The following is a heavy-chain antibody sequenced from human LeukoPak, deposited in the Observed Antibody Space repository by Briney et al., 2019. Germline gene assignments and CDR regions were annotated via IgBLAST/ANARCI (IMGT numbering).Heavy chain of an antibody. J-gene: IGHJ4*02. D-gene: IGHD3-10*01. CDR1: GYAMSSSNW. Sequence: SETLSLTCAVSGYAMSSSNWWGWIRQPPGKELEWIGYIYYNGNTDYNPSLKSRVTMSIHTSKNQFSLKLTSVSAWDTAVYYCTGGGSYYWAPDYWGQGTLVTVSS. CDR3: TGGGSYYWAPDY. V-gene: IGHV4-28*06. CDR2: IYYNGNT.